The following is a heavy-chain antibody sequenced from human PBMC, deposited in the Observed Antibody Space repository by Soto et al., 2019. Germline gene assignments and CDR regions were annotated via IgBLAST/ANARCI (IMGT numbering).Heavy chain of an antibody. J-gene: IGHJ4*02. Sequence: SVKVSCKASGGTFSSYAISWVRQAPGQGLEWMGGIIPIFGTANYAQKFQGRVTITADESTSTAYMELSSLRSEDTAVYYCARGPWSTIIVVAILFDYWGQRTLVTVSS. V-gene: IGHV1-69*13. CDR3: ARGPWSTIIVVAILFDY. CDR2: IIPIFGTA. D-gene: IGHD3-22*01. CDR1: GGTFSSYA.